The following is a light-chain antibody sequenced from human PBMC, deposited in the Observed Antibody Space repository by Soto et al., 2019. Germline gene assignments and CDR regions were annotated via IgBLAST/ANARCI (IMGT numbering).Light chain of an antibody. CDR2: INN. Sequence: QSVLTQPPSASGTPGQRVTISCSGSSSNIGGNPVNWYQQVPGTAPKLLIYINNQRPSGVPDRFSGSKSDTSASLAISGLQSEDEADYYCAAWDDSLNGQVFGGGTKVTVL. CDR3: AAWDDSLNGQV. CDR1: SSNIGGNP. J-gene: IGLJ2*01. V-gene: IGLV1-44*01.